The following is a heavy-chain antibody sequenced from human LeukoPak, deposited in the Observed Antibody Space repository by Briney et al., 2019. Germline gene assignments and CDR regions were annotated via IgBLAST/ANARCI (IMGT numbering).Heavy chain of an antibody. CDR3: ARYYYDSRGENDAFDL. D-gene: IGHD3-22*01. CDR2: IKEDGSEK. V-gene: IGHV3-7*01. Sequence: GSLRLSCAASGFAFSRYWMSWVRQAPGKRLEWVANIKEDGSEKYYVDSVKGRFTISRDSAKNSLYLQVNSLRAEDTAVYYCARYYYDSRGENDAFDLWGQGTMVTVSS. J-gene: IGHJ3*01. CDR1: GFAFSRYW.